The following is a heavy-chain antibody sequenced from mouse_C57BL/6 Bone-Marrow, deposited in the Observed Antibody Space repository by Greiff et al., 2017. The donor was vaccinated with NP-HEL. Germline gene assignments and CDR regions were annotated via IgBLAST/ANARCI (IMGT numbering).Heavy chain of an antibody. Sequence: EVQRVESGGGLVQPGGSMKLSCVASGFTFSNYWMNWVRQSPEKGLEWVAQIRLKSDNYATHYAESVKGRFTLSRDDSKSGVYLQMNNLRAEDTRIYYCTGHSDYWGQGTTLTVSS. CDR2: IRLKSDNYAT. J-gene: IGHJ2*01. V-gene: IGHV6-3*01. CDR3: TGHSDY. CDR1: GFTFSNYW.